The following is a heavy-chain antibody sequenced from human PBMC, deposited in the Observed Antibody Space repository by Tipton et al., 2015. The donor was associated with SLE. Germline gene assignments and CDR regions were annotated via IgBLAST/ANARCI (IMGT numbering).Heavy chain of an antibody. CDR2: ISNEGSNK. CDR1: GFSFTNYA. Sequence: SLRLSCAASGFSFTNYAVHWVRQAPGKGLEWVAVISNEGSNKNYADSVKGRFTISRDNSKNTLYLQMNSLRAEDTAVYYCARDQTTVTGIFDFWGQGTLVTVSS. J-gene: IGHJ4*02. D-gene: IGHD6-19*01. V-gene: IGHV3-30*04. CDR3: ARDQTTVTGIFDF.